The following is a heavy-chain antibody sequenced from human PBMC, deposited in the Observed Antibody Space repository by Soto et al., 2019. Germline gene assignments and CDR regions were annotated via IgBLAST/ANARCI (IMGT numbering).Heavy chain of an antibody. CDR3: ARGHYTMDV. J-gene: IGHJ6*02. Sequence: QVQLLQSGGGLVKPGGSLRLSCAASGFMFSDYYMTWIRQTPVKGLEWVSYISTTSDTNYADSVRGRFTIYRDNARSSLYLQMNSLRAEDSAVYYCARGHYTMDVWGQGTTVTVS. CDR1: GFMFSDYY. V-gene: IGHV3-11*03. CDR2: ISTTSDT.